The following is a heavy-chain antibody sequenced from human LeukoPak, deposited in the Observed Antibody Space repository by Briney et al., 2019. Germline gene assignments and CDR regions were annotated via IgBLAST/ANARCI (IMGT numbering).Heavy chain of an antibody. D-gene: IGHD5-24*01. CDR2: INHSAST. CDR3: ARDGYNFRKRSDY. Sequence: PSETLSFTCAVYGGSFSGYYWSWIRQPPGKGLEWIGEINHSASTNYNPSLKSRVTISVDTSKNQFSLKLSSVTAAATAVYYCARDGYNFRKRSDYWGQGTLVTVSS. J-gene: IGHJ4*02. V-gene: IGHV4-34*01. CDR1: GGSFSGYY.